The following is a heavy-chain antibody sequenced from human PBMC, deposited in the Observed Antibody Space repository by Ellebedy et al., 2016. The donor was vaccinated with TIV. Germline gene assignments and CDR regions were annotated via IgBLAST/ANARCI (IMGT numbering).Heavy chain of an antibody. Sequence: PGGSLRLSCAASGFTFSASGMTWARQAPGKGLEWVSGISSGGITYYADSVRGRFTISRDNSKNTLYLQMNNLRVEDTAIYYCAKEVGVHGTPYFDFWGQGTLVTVSS. D-gene: IGHD6-19*01. CDR2: ISSGGIT. V-gene: IGHV3-23*01. J-gene: IGHJ4*02. CDR1: GFTFSASG. CDR3: AKEVGVHGTPYFDF.